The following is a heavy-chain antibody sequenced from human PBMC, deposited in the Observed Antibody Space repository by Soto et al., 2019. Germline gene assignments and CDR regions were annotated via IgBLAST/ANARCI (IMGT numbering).Heavy chain of an antibody. V-gene: IGHV4-59*01. CDR1: GGSISSYY. Sequence: QVQLQESGPGLVKPSETLSLTCTVSGGSISSYYWSWIRQPPGKGLEWIGYIYYSGSTNYNPSLKTRVPISVDTSKNQFTLKLSSVTAADTAVYYCARALTAAGTLWFDPWGQGTLVTVSS. CDR3: ARALTAAGTLWFDP. D-gene: IGHD6-13*01. CDR2: IYYSGST. J-gene: IGHJ5*02.